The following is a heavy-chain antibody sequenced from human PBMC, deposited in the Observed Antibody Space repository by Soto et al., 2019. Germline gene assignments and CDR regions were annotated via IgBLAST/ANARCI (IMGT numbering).Heavy chain of an antibody. Sequence: GESLKISCAASGFTFSSYEMNWVRQAPGKGLEWVSYISSSGNTMYYADSVKGRFTISKDNAKNSLYLQMNSLRAEDTAVYYCARSYGGNSLAVGYWGQGTLVTVSS. CDR3: ARSYGGNSLAVGY. D-gene: IGHD4-17*01. V-gene: IGHV3-48*03. CDR2: ISSSGNTM. CDR1: GFTFSSYE. J-gene: IGHJ4*02.